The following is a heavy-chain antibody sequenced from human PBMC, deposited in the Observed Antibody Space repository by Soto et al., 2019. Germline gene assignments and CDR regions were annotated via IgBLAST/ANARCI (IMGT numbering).Heavy chain of an antibody. CDR3: AKSVGIGILTGVGYYYYYMDV. CDR2: ISGSGGST. D-gene: IGHD3-9*01. V-gene: IGHV3-23*01. J-gene: IGHJ6*03. CDR1: GFTFSSYA. Sequence: GGSLRLSCAASGFTFSSYAMSWVRQAPGKGLEWVSAISGSGGSTYYADSVKGRFTISRDNSKNTLYLQMNSLRAEDTAVYYCAKSVGIGILTGVGYYYYYMDVWGKGTTVTVSS.